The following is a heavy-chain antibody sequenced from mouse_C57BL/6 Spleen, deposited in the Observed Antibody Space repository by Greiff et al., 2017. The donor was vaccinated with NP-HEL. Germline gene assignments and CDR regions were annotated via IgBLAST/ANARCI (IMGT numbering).Heavy chain of an antibody. Sequence: VQLQQSGAELVKPGASVKISCKASGYAFSSYWMNWVKQRHGKGLEGIGQIYPGDGDTNYNGTFKGKATMTADKSYSTAYMQLSSLTSEDTAVYFCAREGYGKGAMDYWGQGTSVTVSS. CDR2: IYPGDGDT. J-gene: IGHJ4*01. CDR1: GYAFSSYW. V-gene: IGHV1-80*01. D-gene: IGHD2-1*01. CDR3: AREGYGKGAMDY.